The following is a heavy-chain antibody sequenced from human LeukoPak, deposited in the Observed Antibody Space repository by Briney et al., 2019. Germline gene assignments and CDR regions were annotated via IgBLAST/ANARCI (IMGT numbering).Heavy chain of an antibody. CDR1: GYNFTSYW. V-gene: IGHV5-51*01. CDR3: AREGGFYCSGGSCYFDF. D-gene: IGHD2-15*01. J-gene: IGHJ4*02. Sequence: GESLKISCKGSGYNFTSYWIGWVRQMPGKGLEWMGIIYPGDSDTIYSPSFQGQVTISADRSTNIAYLQWSSLKASDTAMYYCAREGGFYCSGGSCYFDFWGQGTLVTVSS. CDR2: IYPGDSDT.